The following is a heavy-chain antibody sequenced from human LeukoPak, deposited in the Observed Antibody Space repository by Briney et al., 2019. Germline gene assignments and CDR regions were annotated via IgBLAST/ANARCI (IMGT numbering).Heavy chain of an antibody. Sequence: GASVKVSCKASGYTFTGYYMHWVRQAPGQGLEWMGIINPSGGSTSYAQKFQGRVTMTRDTSTSTVYMELSSLRSEDTAVYYCAREDTITNLDYWGQGTLVTVSS. V-gene: IGHV1-46*01. CDR3: AREDTITNLDY. CDR2: INPSGGST. D-gene: IGHD2-2*01. J-gene: IGHJ4*02. CDR1: GYTFTGYY.